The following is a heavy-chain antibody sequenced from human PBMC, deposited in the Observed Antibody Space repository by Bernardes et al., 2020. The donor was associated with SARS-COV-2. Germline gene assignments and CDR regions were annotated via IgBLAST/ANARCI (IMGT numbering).Heavy chain of an antibody. CDR1: GFTFSSYA. CDR2: ISGSGGST. V-gene: IGHV3-23*01. Sequence: GGSLRLSCTASGFTFSSYAMSWVRQAPGKGLEWVSGISGSGGSTYYADSVKGRFTISRDNSKNTLYLHMNSLRAEDTAVYYCAKTAYHDFWSAYTDRVDYWGQGTLVTVSS. CDR3: AKTAYHDFWSAYTDRVDY. D-gene: IGHD3-3*01. J-gene: IGHJ4*02.